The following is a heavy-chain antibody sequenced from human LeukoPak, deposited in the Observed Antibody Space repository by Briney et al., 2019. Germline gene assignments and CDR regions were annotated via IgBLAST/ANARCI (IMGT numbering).Heavy chain of an antibody. CDR2: ISSSSGTYI. CDR1: GFTFNSYS. V-gene: IGHV3-21*01. Sequence: GGSLRLSCATSGFTFNSYSMNWVRQAPGKGLEWVSSISSSSGTYIYYADSVKGRFTISRDNAQNSLFLQMNSLRAEDTAVYYCARDWASDYWGQGTLVTVSS. CDR3: ARDWASDY. J-gene: IGHJ4*02. D-gene: IGHD7-27*01.